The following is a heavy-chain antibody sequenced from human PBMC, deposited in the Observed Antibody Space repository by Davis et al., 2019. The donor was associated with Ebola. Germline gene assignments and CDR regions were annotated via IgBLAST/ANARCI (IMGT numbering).Heavy chain of an antibody. CDR1: GFTFSGSA. V-gene: IGHV3-73*01. Sequence: PGGSLRLSCAASGFTFSGSAMHWVRQASGKGLEWVGRIRSKANSYATAYAASVKGRFTISRDDSKNTLYLQMNSLKTEDTAVYYCTTTVGYCSSTSCYSNWFDPWGQGTLVTVSS. D-gene: IGHD2-2*01. CDR2: IRSKANSYAT. J-gene: IGHJ5*02. CDR3: TTTVGYCSSTSCYSNWFDP.